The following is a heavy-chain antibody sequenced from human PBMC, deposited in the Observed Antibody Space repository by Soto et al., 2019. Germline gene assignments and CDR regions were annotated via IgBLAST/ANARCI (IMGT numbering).Heavy chain of an antibody. D-gene: IGHD3-10*02. CDR3: AHYVSTSPAGWFDP. CDR1: GLSLSTSGEA. CDR2: IYCDDDK. J-gene: IGHJ5*02. V-gene: IGHV2-5*02. Sequence: QITLKESGPTLVKPTQTLTLTCTFSGLSLSTSGEAVGCIRQPPGKALEWLALIYCDDDKRYNPTLKTRLTITKDTSKNQVDLKLTNMDPVDTATYYCAHYVSTSPAGWFDPWGQGILVTVSS.